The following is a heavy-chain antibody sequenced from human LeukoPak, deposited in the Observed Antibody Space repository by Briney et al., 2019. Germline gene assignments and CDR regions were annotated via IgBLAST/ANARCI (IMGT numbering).Heavy chain of an antibody. CDR2: IYHSGST. D-gene: IGHD6-19*01. Sequence: SETLSLTCAVSGGSISNNNWWSWVRQAPGKGLEWIGEIYHSGSTNSNPSLKSRVAVSIDTSKNQFSLKLSSVTAADTAVYYCARGIAVTDIEGGFDYWGQGTLVTVSP. CDR3: ARGIAVTDIEGGFDY. J-gene: IGHJ4*02. CDR1: GGSISNNNW. V-gene: IGHV4-4*02.